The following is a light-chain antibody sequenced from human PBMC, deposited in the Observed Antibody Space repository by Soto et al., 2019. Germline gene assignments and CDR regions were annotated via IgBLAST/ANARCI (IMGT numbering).Light chain of an antibody. J-gene: IGKJ2*01. V-gene: IGKV3-15*01. CDR2: GAS. CDR3: QQYNNWPPYT. CDR1: QSVSSN. Sequence: EIVMTQSPATLSVSPGERATLSCRASQSVSSNLAWYQQKPGQAPRLLIYGASTRATGIPARFSGSGSGTEFTLTISSLQSEDFAVYYRQQYNNWPPYTVGQGTKVDIK.